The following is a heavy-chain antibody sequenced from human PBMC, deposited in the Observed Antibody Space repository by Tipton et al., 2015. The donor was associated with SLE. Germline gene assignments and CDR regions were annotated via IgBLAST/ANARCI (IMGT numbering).Heavy chain of an antibody. J-gene: IGHJ5*02. CDR1: GGSFSSSTYY. D-gene: IGHD2-21*02. Sequence: TLSLTCTVSGGSFSSSTYYWTWARQPPGKGLEAIGYIYYTGDTNYNPSLKSRVTISIDTSNNRFSLRLSSVTATDAAMYYCAGMYGDARTNWFDLWGQEALVTVS. V-gene: IGHV4-61*01. CDR3: AGMYGDARTNWFDL. CDR2: IYYTGDT.